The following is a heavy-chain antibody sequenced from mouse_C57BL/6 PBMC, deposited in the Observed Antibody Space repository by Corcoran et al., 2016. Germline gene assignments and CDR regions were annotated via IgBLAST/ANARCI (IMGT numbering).Heavy chain of an antibody. CDR3: ARSGSSYPYFDY. J-gene: IGHJ2*01. D-gene: IGHD1-1*01. CDR1: GYAFSSYW. CDR2: IYPGDGDT. Sequence: QVQLQQSGAELVKPGASVKISCKASGYAFSSYWMNWVKQRPGKGLEWIGQIYPGDGDTNYNGKFKGKATLTADKSSSTAYMQLSSLTSEDSAVYFCARSGSSYPYFDYWGQGTTLTVSS. V-gene: IGHV1-80*01.